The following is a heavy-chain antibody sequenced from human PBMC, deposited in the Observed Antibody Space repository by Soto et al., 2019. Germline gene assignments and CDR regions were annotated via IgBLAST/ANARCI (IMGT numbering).Heavy chain of an antibody. CDR2: IYTGDTP. CDR3: TRDLMDVVPPADDLFDP. Sequence: GGPLILSSAASQFPIGSSYLSWVRQAPGKGLEWVSVIYTGDTPYYADSVKGRFTISRDNSKNTLYLQMNSLKVEDTAVYFCTRDLMDVVPPADDLFDPWGQGIVVTVSA. CDR1: QFPIGSSY. V-gene: IGHV3-53*01. J-gene: IGHJ5*02. D-gene: IGHD2-2*01.